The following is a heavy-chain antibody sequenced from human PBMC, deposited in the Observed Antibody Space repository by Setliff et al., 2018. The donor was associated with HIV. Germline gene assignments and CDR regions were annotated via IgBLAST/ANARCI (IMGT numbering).Heavy chain of an antibody. CDR3: ARDFRRYFDYYYYGMDV. D-gene: IGHD3-9*01. CDR1: GLTFSDYY. J-gene: IGHJ6*02. Sequence: GGSLRLSCAASGLTFSDYYMSWIRQAPGKGLEWVSYISSRGSTIYYADPVKGRFTISRDNAKNSLYLQMNSLRAEDTAVYYCARDFRRYFDYYYYGMDVWGQGTTVTVSS. V-gene: IGHV3-11*04. CDR2: ISSRGSTI.